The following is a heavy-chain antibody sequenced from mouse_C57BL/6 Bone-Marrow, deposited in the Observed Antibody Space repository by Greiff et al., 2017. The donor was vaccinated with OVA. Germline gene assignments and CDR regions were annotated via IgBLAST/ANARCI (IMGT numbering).Heavy chain of an antibody. CDR3: ARSERLRDYFDY. CDR2: IYPGSGNI. D-gene: IGHD2-2*01. Sequence: QVQLQQSGAELVRPGASVKLSCKASGYTFTDYYISWVKQRPGQGLEWIARIYPGSGNIYYNEKFKGKATLTAEKSSSTAYMQLSSLTSDDSAVCFGARSERLRDYFDYWGQGTTLTVSS. J-gene: IGHJ2*01. CDR1: GYTFTDYY. V-gene: IGHV1-76*01.